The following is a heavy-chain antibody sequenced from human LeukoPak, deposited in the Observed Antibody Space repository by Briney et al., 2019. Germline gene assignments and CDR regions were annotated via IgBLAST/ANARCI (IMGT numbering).Heavy chain of an antibody. V-gene: IGHV4-30-4*01. CDR2: IYYSGST. Sequence: PSETLSLTCAVSGGSISSYYWSWIRQSPGKGLEWIGYIYYSGSTYYNPSLKSRLTISVDTSKNQFSLKLSSVTAADTAVYYCARVSPISSSWYFFDCWGQGTLVTVSS. D-gene: IGHD6-13*01. CDR1: GGSISSYY. J-gene: IGHJ4*02. CDR3: ARVSPISSSWYFFDC.